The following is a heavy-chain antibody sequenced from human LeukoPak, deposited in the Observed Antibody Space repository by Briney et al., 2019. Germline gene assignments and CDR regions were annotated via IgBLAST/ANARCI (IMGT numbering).Heavy chain of an antibody. CDR1: GCSVSSNY. CDR3: ARASRWLAFDD. J-gene: IGHJ4*02. D-gene: IGHD6-19*01. CDR2: IYNGGST. Sequence: PGGSLRLSCAASGCSVSSNYMAWVRQAPGKGLEWVSVIYNGGSTKYGDSVQDRFTISRDKSKNTLHLQMNSLRAEDTALYYCARASRWLAFDDWGQGALVTVSA. V-gene: IGHV3-66*01.